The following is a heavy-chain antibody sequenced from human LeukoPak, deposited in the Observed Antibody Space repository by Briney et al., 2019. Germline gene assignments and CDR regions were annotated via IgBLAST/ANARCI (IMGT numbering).Heavy chain of an antibody. Sequence: SETLSLTCVVYGGSFGGNYWSWIRQPPGKGLEWIGEINNSGSTNYNPSPKSRVTISVDTSKNQFSRKLSSVTAADTAVYYCARGYNRGSYYNYWGQGTLVTVSP. CDR2: INNSGST. V-gene: IGHV4-34*01. CDR1: GGSFGGNY. CDR3: ARGYNRGSYYNY. J-gene: IGHJ4*02. D-gene: IGHD3-16*01.